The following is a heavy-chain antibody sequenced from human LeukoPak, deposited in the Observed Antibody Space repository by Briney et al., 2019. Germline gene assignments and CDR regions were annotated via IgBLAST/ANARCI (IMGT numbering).Heavy chain of an antibody. CDR3: AKGGSYGDYVRVYDASDI. CDR2: ISGSGAST. V-gene: IGHV3-23*01. J-gene: IGHJ3*02. CDR1: GFTFGSYA. Sequence: GGSLRLSCAASGFTFGSYAMTWVRQGPGKGLGWVSTISGSGASTNYADSVKGRFTISRDNFKNTVYLQMNNLRAEDTAVYYCAKGGSYGDYVRVYDASDIWGQGTMVTVSS. D-gene: IGHD4-17*01.